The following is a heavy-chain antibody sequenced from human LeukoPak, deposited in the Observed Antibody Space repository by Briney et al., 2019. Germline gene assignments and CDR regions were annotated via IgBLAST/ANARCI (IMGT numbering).Heavy chain of an antibody. CDR1: GFTFDDYA. Sequence: PGGSLRLSCAASGFTFDDYAMHWVRQAPGKGLEWVSGISWNSGTIGYADSVKGRFTISRDNAKNSLYLQMNSLIAEDTALYYCAKDGRYSSGGGWFDPWGQGTLVTVSS. CDR2: ISWNSGTI. V-gene: IGHV3-9*01. CDR3: AKDGRYSSGGGWFDP. J-gene: IGHJ5*02. D-gene: IGHD6-19*01.